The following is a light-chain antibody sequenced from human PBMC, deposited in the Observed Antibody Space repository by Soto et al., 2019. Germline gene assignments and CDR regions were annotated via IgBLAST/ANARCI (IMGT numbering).Light chain of an antibody. J-gene: IGKJ3*01. CDR3: QHGPSMPIT. V-gene: IGKV1-39*01. CDR2: AAS. Sequence: DIQMTQSPSSLSASVGDRVTITCRASQSITNSLNWNQHKPGKAPTLVVYAASSLQSWVTSRFCGSDSETELTHTISRLQPEYLATYYCQHGPSMPITFGPGDKADIK. CDR1: QSITNS.